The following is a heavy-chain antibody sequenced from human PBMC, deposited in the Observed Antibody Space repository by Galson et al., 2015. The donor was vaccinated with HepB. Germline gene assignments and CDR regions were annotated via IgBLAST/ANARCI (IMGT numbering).Heavy chain of an antibody. J-gene: IGHJ6*02. CDR1: GYTFTSYY. V-gene: IGHV1-46*01. D-gene: IGHD2-15*01. Sequence: SVKVSCKASGYTFTSYYMHWVRQAPGQGLEWMGIINPSGGSTSYAQKFQGRVTMTRDTSTSTVYMELSSLRSEDTAVYYCAREGYCSGGSCYSNPLYYYYYYGMDVWGQGTTVTVSS. CDR2: INPSGGST. CDR3: AREGYCSGGSCYSNPLYYYYYYGMDV.